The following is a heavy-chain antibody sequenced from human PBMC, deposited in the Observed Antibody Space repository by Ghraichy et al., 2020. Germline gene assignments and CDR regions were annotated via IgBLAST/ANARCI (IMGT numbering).Heavy chain of an antibody. CDR1: GGSISSSSYY. CDR2: IYYSGST. CDR3: ARRPYYDSSGYYYGRYYYYYMDV. Sequence: SETLSLTCTVSGGSISSSSYYWGWIRQPPGKGLEWIGSIYYSGSTYYNPSLKSRVTISVDTSKNQFSLKLSSVTAADTAVYYCARRPYYDSSGYYYGRYYYYYMDVWGKGTTVTVSS. J-gene: IGHJ6*03. V-gene: IGHV4-39*01. D-gene: IGHD3-22*01.